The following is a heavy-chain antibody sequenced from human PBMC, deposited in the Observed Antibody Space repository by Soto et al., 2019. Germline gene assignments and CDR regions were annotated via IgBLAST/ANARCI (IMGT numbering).Heavy chain of an antibody. CDR2: IIPILGIA. CDR3: ARRVVRGRGGDCMDV. V-gene: IGHV1-69*02. CDR1: GGTFSSYT. D-gene: IGHD3-10*01. J-gene: IGHJ6*02. Sequence: QVQLVQSGAEVKKPGSSVKVSCKASGGTFSSYTISWVRQAPGQGHEWMGRIIPILGIANYAQKFQGRVTITADKSSSTAYMELSSLRSEDTAVYYCARRVVRGRGGDCMDVWGQGTTVTVSS.